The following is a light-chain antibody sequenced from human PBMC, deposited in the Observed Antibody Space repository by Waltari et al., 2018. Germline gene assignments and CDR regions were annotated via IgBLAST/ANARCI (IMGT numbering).Light chain of an antibody. V-gene: IGKV3-15*01. Sequence: EIVMTQSTATLSVSTGERATVSCRASQSFNGNLAWYQHKQGQAPRLLIYAASTRATGTPGRFSGGGSGTEFTLTISSLQSEDFAIYYCQQYTEWPYTFGQGTKLEIK. CDR2: AAS. CDR1: QSFNGN. CDR3: QQYTEWPYT. J-gene: IGKJ2*01.